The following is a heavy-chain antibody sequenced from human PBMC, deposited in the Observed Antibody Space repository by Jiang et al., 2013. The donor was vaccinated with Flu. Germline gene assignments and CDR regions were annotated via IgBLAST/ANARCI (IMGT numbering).Heavy chain of an antibody. CDR3: AGGRYDFWSGYSMDV. CDR2: LSASGGSA. CDR1: GFTLRSYA. Sequence: VQLVESGGGLVQPGGSLRLSCAASGFTLRSYAMSWVRQGPGKGLEWVSALSASGGSAYYADSVKGRFTISRDNSKNMLYLQMNSLRAEDTAVYYCAGGRYDFWSGYSMDVRGQGTTVTVSS. J-gene: IGHJ6*02. V-gene: IGHV3-23*04. D-gene: IGHD3-3*01.